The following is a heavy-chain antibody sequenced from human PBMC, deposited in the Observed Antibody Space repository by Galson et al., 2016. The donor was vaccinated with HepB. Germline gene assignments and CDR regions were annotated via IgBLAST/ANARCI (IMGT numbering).Heavy chain of an antibody. CDR1: EFTFSSYG. V-gene: IGHV3-30*03. CDR3: ARWHYYDSSDT. CDR2: ISYDGSNK. Sequence: SLRLSCAASEFTFSSYGMHWVRQAPGKGLEWVAIISYDGSNKYYADSVKGRFTISRDDSKNTLYLQMNSLRAEDTAVYYCARWHYYDSSDTWGQGTLVTVSS. D-gene: IGHD3-22*01. J-gene: IGHJ5*02.